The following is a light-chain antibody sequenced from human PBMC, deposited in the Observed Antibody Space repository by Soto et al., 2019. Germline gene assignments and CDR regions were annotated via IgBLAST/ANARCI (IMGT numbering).Light chain of an antibody. J-gene: IGLJ2*01. Sequence: QSVLTQPPSASGTPGQRVTISCSGSSSNIGSNTVNWYQQLPGTAPTLLIYSNNQRPPGVPDRFSGSKSGTSASLAISGLQSEDESDYYCASWDDSLNGVVFGGGTKVTVL. CDR2: SNN. CDR3: ASWDDSLNGVV. V-gene: IGLV1-44*01. CDR1: SSNIGSNT.